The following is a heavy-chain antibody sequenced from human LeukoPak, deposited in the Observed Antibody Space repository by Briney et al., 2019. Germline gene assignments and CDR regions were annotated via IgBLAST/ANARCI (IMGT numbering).Heavy chain of an antibody. V-gene: IGHV3-74*03. Sequence: GGSLRLSCAASGFTFSTFYMHWVRQAPGKGLVWVSHINSDGSSTMYADSVKGRFTISRDNAKNTLYLQMNSLRAEDTAVYYCVRVFRSSSWNKFDYWGQGALVTVSS. J-gene: IGHJ4*02. D-gene: IGHD2-15*01. CDR2: INSDGSST. CDR3: VRVFRSSSWNKFDY. CDR1: GFTFSTFY.